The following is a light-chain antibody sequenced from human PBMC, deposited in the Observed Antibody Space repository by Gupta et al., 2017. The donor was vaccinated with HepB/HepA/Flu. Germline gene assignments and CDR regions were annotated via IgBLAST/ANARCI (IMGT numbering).Light chain of an antibody. Sequence: DIQMTQSPSSLSASVGDRVTITCRASQSISSYLNWYQQKPGKAPKLLIYAASSLQSGVPSRFSGSGSGTDFTLTISRLQPEDFATYYCQQSHSTLWTFGQGTKVEIK. J-gene: IGKJ1*01. CDR3: QQSHSTLWT. CDR1: QSISSY. CDR2: AAS. V-gene: IGKV1-39*01.